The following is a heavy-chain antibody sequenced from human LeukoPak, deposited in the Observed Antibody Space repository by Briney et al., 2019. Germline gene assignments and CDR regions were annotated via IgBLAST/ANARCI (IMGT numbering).Heavy chain of an antibody. J-gene: IGHJ3*02. CDR1: GGSFSGYY. Sequence: PSETLSLTCAVYGGSFSGYYWNWIRQPPGKGLEWIGEINHSGSAHYNPSLKSRVTISVDTSKNQFSLKLSSVTAADTAVYYCAHTHTYYYDSSGYTDAFDIWGQGTMVTVSS. CDR3: AHTHTYYYDSSGYTDAFDI. CDR2: INHSGSA. D-gene: IGHD3-22*01. V-gene: IGHV4-34*01.